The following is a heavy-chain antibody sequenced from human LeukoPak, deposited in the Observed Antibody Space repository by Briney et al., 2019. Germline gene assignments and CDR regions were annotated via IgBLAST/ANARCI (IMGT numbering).Heavy chain of an antibody. D-gene: IGHD6-13*01. V-gene: IGHV3-23*01. CDR3: AKEGYASSWYRFDS. CDR2: ISRSGSST. J-gene: IGHJ4*02. Sequence: PGGSPRLSCAASGINLSSLVMSRGPPAPREGLGWVSGISRSGSSTFYADSVKGRFNISRDNSKNMVYLQMNRLRADDTAVYHCAKEGYASSWYRFDSWGQGTLVNVSS. CDR1: GINLSSLV.